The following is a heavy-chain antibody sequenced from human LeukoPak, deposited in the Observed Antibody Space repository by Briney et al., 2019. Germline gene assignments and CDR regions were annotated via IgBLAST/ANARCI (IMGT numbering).Heavy chain of an antibody. CDR1: GFTFSSYA. CDR2: ISYDGSNK. Sequence: PGGSLRLSCAASGFTFSSYAMHWVRQAPGKGLEWVAVISYDGSNKYYADSVKGRFTISRDNSKNTLYLQMNSLRAEDTAVYYCARDAMLRGYSYENDAFDIWGRGTMVTVSS. V-gene: IGHV3-30-3*01. J-gene: IGHJ3*02. D-gene: IGHD5-18*01. CDR3: ARDAMLRGYSYENDAFDI.